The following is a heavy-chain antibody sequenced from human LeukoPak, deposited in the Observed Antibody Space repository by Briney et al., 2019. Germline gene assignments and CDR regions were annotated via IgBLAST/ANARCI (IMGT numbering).Heavy chain of an antibody. Sequence: GGSLRLSCAASGFTFSSYSMNWVRQAPGKGLEWVSYISSRSSSIYYADSVKGRFTLSRDNAKNSLYLQMNSLRDEDTAVYYCARGPNSNWSGLDFWGQGTLLTVSS. D-gene: IGHD6-6*01. CDR3: ARGPNSNWSGLDF. V-gene: IGHV3-48*02. J-gene: IGHJ4*02. CDR1: GFTFSSYS. CDR2: ISSRSSSI.